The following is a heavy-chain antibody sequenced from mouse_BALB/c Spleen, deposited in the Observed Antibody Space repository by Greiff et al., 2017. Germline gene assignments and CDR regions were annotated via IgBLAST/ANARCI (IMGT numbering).Heavy chain of an antibody. CDR2: IWSGGST. CDR1: GFSLTSYG. V-gene: IGHV2-2*02. CDR3: ASYGNLYYYAMDY. Sequence: VQRVESGPGLVQPSQSLSITCTVSGFSLTSYGVHWVRQSPGKGLEWLGVIWSGGSTDYNAAFISRLSISKDNSKSQVFFKMNSLQANDTAIYYCASYGNLYYYAMDYWGQGTSVTVSS. D-gene: IGHD2-1*01. J-gene: IGHJ4*01.